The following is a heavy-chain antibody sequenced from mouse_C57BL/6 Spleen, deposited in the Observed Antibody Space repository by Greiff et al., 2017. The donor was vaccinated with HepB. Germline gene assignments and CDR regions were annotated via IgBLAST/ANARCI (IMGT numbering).Heavy chain of an antibody. J-gene: IGHJ2*01. CDR1: GYTFTSYW. CDR3: ARSEDYYGSSFDY. CDR2: IDPSDSYT. D-gene: IGHD1-1*01. Sequence: QVQLKQPGAELVMPGASVKLSCKASGYTFTSYWMHWVKQRPGQGLEWIGEIDPSDSYTNYNQKFKGKSTLTVDKSSSTAYMQLSSLTSEDSAVYYCARSEDYYGSSFDYWGKGTTLTVSS. V-gene: IGHV1-69*01.